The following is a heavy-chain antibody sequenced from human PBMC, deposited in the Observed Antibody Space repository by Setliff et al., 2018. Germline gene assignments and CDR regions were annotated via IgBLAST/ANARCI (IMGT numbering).Heavy chain of an antibody. CDR2: INPSSGAT. D-gene: IGHD3-3*01. CDR1: GYTFTGYY. Sequence: ASVKVSCKASGYTFTGYYMYWVRQAPGQGLEWMGRINPSSGATIYAQKFQGRVTITADKSTSTAYMELSSLRSEDTAVYYCARELPRTIFGVVIDYWGQGTLVTVSS. CDR3: ARELPRTIFGVVIDY. V-gene: IGHV1-2*06. J-gene: IGHJ4*02.